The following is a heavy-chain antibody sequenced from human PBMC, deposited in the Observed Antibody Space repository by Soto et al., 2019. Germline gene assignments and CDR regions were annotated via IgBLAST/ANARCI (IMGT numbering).Heavy chain of an antibody. CDR3: AREWDFWSGYYDY. CDR2: INPNSGGT. J-gene: IGHJ4*02. CDR1: GYTFTGYY. V-gene: IGHV1-2*02. D-gene: IGHD3-3*01. Sequence: ASVKVSCKASGYTFTGYYMHWVRQAPGQGLEWMGWINPNSGGTNYAQKFQGRVTMTRDTSISTAYMELSRLRSDDTAVYYCAREWDFWSGYYDYWGQGTLVTVSS.